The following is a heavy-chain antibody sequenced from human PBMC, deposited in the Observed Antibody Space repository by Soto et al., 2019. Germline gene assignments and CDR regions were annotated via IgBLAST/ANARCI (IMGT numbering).Heavy chain of an antibody. CDR2: IKPDGSEK. D-gene: IGHD5-12*01. CDR3: VRDWRDGYDNSFNH. CDR1: GFTFNSYY. Sequence: EVQLVESGGGLVQPGGSLRLSCAASGFTFNSYYMSWVRQAPGEGLEWVANIKPDGSEKYYVDSVEGRFTISRDNARNSLYLQMNSLRAEDTAVYYCVRDWRDGYDNSFNHWGQGTPVTVSS. J-gene: IGHJ4*02. V-gene: IGHV3-7*03.